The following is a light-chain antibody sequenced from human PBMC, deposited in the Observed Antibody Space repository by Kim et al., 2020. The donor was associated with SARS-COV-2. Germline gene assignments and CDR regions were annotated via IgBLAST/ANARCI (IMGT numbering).Light chain of an antibody. CDR1: VLAKKY. Sequence: SVAPGQTARITCSGAVLAKKYARWFQQKPGQAPVLVIYKDSERPSGIPERFSGSSSGTTVTLTISGAQVEDEADYYCYSAADNNYVFGTGTKVTVL. V-gene: IGLV3-27*01. CDR3: YSAADNNYV. CDR2: KDS. J-gene: IGLJ1*01.